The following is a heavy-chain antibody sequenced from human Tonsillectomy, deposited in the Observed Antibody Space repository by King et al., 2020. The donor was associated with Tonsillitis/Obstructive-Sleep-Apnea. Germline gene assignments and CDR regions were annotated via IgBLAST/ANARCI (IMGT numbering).Heavy chain of an antibody. CDR3: AKSQLVGAFDI. CDR1: GFTIDDYA. D-gene: IGHD6-13*01. Sequence: QLVQSGGGLVQPGRSLRLSCAASGFTIDDYAMHWVRQAPGKGLEWVSGISWNSGSIGYADSVKGRFTISRDNAKNSLYLQMNSLRAEDTALYYCAKSQLVGAFDIWGQGTMVTVSS. V-gene: IGHV3-9*01. CDR2: ISWNSGSI. J-gene: IGHJ3*02.